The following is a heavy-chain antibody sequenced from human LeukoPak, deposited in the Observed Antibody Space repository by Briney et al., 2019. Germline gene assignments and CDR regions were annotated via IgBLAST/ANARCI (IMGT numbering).Heavy chain of an antibody. Sequence: RGESLKISCKCSGYSFTSYWSGGGRPLPGKGLEWMGIIYPGDSDTRYSPTFQGQVAISADKSTSTAYLQWSSLKASDTAMYYCARQYGDTAGYSYYYGMDVWGQGTTVTVSS. CDR3: ARQYGDTAGYSYYYGMDV. CDR2: IYPGDSDT. V-gene: IGHV5-51*01. J-gene: IGHJ6*02. D-gene: IGHD4-17*01. CDR1: GYSFTSYW.